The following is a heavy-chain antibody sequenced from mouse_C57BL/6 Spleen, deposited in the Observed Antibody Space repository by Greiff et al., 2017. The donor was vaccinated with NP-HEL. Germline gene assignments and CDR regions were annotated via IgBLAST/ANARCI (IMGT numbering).Heavy chain of an antibody. Sequence: EVKLMESGGGLVKPGGSLKLSCAASGFTFSDYGMHWVRQAPEKGLEWVAYISSGSSTIYYADTVKGRFTISRDNAKNTLFLQMTSLRSEDTAMYYCARHDYGAWFAYWGQGTLVTVSA. J-gene: IGHJ3*01. CDR2: ISSGSSTI. CDR1: GFTFSDYG. D-gene: IGHD2-4*01. V-gene: IGHV5-17*01. CDR3: ARHDYGAWFAY.